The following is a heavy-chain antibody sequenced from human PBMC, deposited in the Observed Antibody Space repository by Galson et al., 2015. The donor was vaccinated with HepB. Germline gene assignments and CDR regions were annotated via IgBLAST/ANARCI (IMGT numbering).Heavy chain of an antibody. CDR1: GFTFSSYW. CDR2: IRQDGSEK. V-gene: IGHV3-7*03. D-gene: IGHD3-16*02. Sequence: SLRLSCAASGFTFSSYWMSWVRQAPGKGLEWVANIRQDGSEKFYVDSVKGRFTISRDNLKNSMYLQMNSLRPEDTAVYYCASRVLRLEESSQSWDYWGQGTLVTVSS. J-gene: IGHJ4*02. CDR3: ASRVLRLEESSQSWDY.